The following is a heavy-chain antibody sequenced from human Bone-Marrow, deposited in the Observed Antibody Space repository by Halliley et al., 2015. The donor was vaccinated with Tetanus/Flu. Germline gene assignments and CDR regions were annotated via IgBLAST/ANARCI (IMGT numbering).Heavy chain of an antibody. D-gene: IGHD3-3*01. CDR3: ATEDHDFRNGYGGGDAAFDG. CDR2: ISSSGSTI. V-gene: IGHV3-48*03. CDR1: AFSLKSYD. J-gene: IGHJ3*01. Sequence: SLRLSCAGSAFSLKSYDMNWVRQAPGKGLEWVSYISSSGSTIHYADSVKGRFTISRDNVNNSVFLQMNSLRAEDTAVYYCATEDHDFRNGYGGGDAAFDGWGHGTMVTVSS.